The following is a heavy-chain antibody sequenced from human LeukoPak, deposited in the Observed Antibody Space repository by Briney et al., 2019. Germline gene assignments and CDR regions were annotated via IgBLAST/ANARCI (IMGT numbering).Heavy chain of an antibody. V-gene: IGHV3-7*01. D-gene: IGHD2-15*01. CDR1: GSTFSSYW. J-gene: IGHJ6*02. Sequence: GGSLRLSCAASGSTFSSYWMSWVRQAPGKGLEWVANIKQDGSEKYYVDSVKGRFTISRDNAKNSLYLQMNSLRAEDTAVYYCARDLGDGGSILYYYYGMDVWGQGTTVTVSS. CDR3: ARDLGDGGSILYYYYGMDV. CDR2: IKQDGSEK.